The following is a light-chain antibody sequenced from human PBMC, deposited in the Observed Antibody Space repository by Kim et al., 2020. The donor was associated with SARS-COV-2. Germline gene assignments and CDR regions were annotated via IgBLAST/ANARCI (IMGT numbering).Light chain of an antibody. Sequence: GDRVTITCRASRSIGSWLAWYQQQQGKPPNLLIYEASSLKSGVPSRFSGSGSGTAFTLTISSLQPEDFATYYCQQYDTSWTFGQGTKVDIK. CDR2: EAS. J-gene: IGKJ1*01. CDR3: QQYDTSWT. V-gene: IGKV1-5*03. CDR1: RSIGSW.